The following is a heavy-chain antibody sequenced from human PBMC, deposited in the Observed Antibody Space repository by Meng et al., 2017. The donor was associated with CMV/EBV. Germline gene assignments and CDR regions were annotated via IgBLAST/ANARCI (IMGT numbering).Heavy chain of an antibody. CDR3: ARGRTRGSRITIFGVVKTAPPSFDY. V-gene: IGHV1-8*01. Sequence: ASVKVSCKASGYTFTSYDINWVRQATGQGLEWMGWMNPNSGNTGYAQKFQGRVTMTRNTSISTAYMELSSLRSEDTAVYYCARGRTRGSRITIFGVVKTAPPSFDYWGQGTRVTVSS. CDR2: MNPNSGNT. J-gene: IGHJ4*02. D-gene: IGHD3-3*01. CDR1: GYTFTSYD.